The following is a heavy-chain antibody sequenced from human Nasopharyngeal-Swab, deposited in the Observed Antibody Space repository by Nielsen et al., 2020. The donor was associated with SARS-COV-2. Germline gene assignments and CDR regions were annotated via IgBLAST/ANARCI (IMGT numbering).Heavy chain of an antibody. Sequence: SVKVSCKASGCTFSSYAISWVRQAHGQGIEWMGRIIPILGIANYAQKFQGRVTITADKSTSTAYMELSSLRSEDTAVYYCARGNRITMVRGVPYYYYYGMDVWGQGTTVTVSS. D-gene: IGHD3-10*01. V-gene: IGHV1-69*04. CDR3: ARGNRITMVRGVPYYYYYGMDV. CDR1: GCTFSSYA. J-gene: IGHJ6*02. CDR2: IIPILGIA.